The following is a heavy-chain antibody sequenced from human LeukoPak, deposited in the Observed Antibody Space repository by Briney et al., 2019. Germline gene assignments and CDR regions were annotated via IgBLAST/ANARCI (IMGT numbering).Heavy chain of an antibody. D-gene: IGHD4-11*01. CDR2: MNPNSGNT. J-gene: IGHJ4*02. CDR3: ARRYRGAFDY. Sequence: ASVKVSCKASGYTFTSYAMNWVRQAPGQGLEWMGWMNPNSGNTGYAQKFQGRVTITRNTSISTAYMELSSLRSEDTAVYYCARRYRGAFDYWGQGTLVTVSS. CDR1: GYTFTSYA. V-gene: IGHV1-8*03.